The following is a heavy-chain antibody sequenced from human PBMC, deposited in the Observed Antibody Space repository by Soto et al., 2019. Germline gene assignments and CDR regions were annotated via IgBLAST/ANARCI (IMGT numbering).Heavy chain of an antibody. CDR1: GGSIREYY. CDR3: ARGRAIYGEWDYYDY. V-gene: IGHV4-59*01. Sequence: VQLHESGPRLVKPSETLSLTCTVSGGSIREYYWTWIRQSPGRGLQWLGFVSDSGKSDSDASLKGRLAISLDTSRSQFSRRLTSVTAADTARYFCARGRAIYGEWDYYDYWGQGAQVTVSS. J-gene: IGHJ4*02. D-gene: IGHD1-26*01. CDR2: VSDSGKS.